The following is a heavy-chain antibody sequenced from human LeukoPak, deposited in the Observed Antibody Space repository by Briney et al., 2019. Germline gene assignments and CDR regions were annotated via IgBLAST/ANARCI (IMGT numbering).Heavy chain of an antibody. Sequence: SRSLRLSCAASGFTFDDYAMHWVRQAPGKGLEWVSGISWNSGSIGYADSVKGRFTISRDNAKNSLYLQMNSLRAEDTALYYCAKDLQQLVNYYGMDVWGQGTTVTVSS. D-gene: IGHD6-13*01. V-gene: IGHV3-9*01. CDR1: GFTFDDYA. CDR3: AKDLQQLVNYYGMDV. CDR2: ISWNSGSI. J-gene: IGHJ6*02.